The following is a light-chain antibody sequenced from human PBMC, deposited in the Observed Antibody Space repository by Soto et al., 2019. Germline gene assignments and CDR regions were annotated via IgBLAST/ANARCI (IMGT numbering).Light chain of an antibody. J-gene: IGKJ4*01. CDR3: QQYGNFPLT. CDR1: QDIRNS. CDR2: DAS. Sequence: DIQMTHSPSSLSASIGDRVTITCQPSQDIRNSLHWYQQKPGKAPNLLIYDASNLETGVPSRFSGSGSGTDFTFTISSLQPEDFATYYCQQYGNFPLTFGGGTKVEIK. V-gene: IGKV1-33*01.